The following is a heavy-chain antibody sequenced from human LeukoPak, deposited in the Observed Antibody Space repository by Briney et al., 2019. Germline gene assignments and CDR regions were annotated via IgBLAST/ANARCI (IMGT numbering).Heavy chain of an antibody. Sequence: GGSLRLSCAASGFTFSDYYMSWIRQAPGKGLKWVSYISSGGRTIYYADSVKGRFTMSRDNAKNSLYLQMNSLRAEDTAVYYCARPVVAATTPDTFDIWGQGTMVTVSS. CDR2: ISSGGRTI. D-gene: IGHD2-15*01. V-gene: IGHV3-11*04. J-gene: IGHJ3*02. CDR3: ARPVVAATTPDTFDI. CDR1: GFTFSDYY.